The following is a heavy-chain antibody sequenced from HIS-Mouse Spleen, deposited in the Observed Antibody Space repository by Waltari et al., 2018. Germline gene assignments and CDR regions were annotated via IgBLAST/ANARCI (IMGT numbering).Heavy chain of an antibody. CDR2: ISSSSSYI. CDR3: ARKVSGSYLDY. V-gene: IGHV3-21*01. CDR1: GFTFSSSS. Sequence: EVQLVESGGGLVKPGGSLRLSCSASGFTFSSSSLNLVRQAPGKGLEWVLSISSSSSYIYYADSVKGRFTISRDNAKNSLYLQMNSLRAEDTAVYYCARKVSGSYLDYWGQGTLVTVSS. D-gene: IGHD1-26*01. J-gene: IGHJ4*02.